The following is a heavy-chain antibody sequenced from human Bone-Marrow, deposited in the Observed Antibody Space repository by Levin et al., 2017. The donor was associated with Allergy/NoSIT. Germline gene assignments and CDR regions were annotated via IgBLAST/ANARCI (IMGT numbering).Heavy chain of an antibody. J-gene: IGHJ3*02. Sequence: GGSLRLSCAASGFTVSSNYMSWVRQAPGKGLEWVSVIYSGGSTYYADSVKGRFTISRDNSKNTLYLQMNSLRAEDTAVYYCARVMQSIASELDAFDIWGQGTMVTVSS. CDR3: ARVMQSIASELDAFDI. V-gene: IGHV3-53*01. CDR1: GFTVSSNY. CDR2: IYSGGST. D-gene: IGHD6-6*01.